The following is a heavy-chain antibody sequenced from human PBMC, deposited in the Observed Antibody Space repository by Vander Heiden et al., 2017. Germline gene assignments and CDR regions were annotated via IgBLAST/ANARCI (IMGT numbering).Heavy chain of an antibody. D-gene: IGHD3-10*01. V-gene: IGHV3-30*18. CDR2: ISYDGSNK. CDR1: GFTFRSYG. Sequence: QVQLVESGGGVVQPGRSLRLSCAASGFTFRSYGMHWVRQAPGKGLEWVAVISYDGSNKYYADSVKGRFTISRDNSKNTLYLQMNSLRAEDTAVYYCAKDRGFSGLYGMDVWGQGTTVTVSS. J-gene: IGHJ6*02. CDR3: AKDRGFSGLYGMDV.